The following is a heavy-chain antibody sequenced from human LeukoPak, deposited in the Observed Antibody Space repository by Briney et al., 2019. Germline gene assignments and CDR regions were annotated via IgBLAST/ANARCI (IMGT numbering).Heavy chain of an antibody. D-gene: IGHD4-23*01. CDR1: GFTFSSYS. CDR3: AREMTTVVTPVAHFDY. Sequence: PGGSLRLSWAASGFTFSSYSMNWVRQAPGKGLEWVSSISSSSSYIYYADSVKGRFTISRDNAKNSLYLQMNSLRAEDTAVYYCAREMTTVVTPVAHFDYWGQGTLVTVSS. J-gene: IGHJ4*02. CDR2: ISSSSSYI. V-gene: IGHV3-21*01.